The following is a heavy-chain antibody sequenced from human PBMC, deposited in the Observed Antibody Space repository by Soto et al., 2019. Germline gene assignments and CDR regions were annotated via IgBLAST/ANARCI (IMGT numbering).Heavy chain of an antibody. Sequence: GGSLRLSCAASGFTFSNAWMSWVRQAPGKGLEWVSSISSSSSYIYYADSVKGRFTISRDNAKNSLYLQMNSLRAEDTAVYYCASDVFGGAVAGTAFDIWGQGTMVTVSS. CDR1: GFTFSNAW. CDR3: ASDVFGGAVAGTAFDI. D-gene: IGHD6-19*01. CDR2: ISSSSSYI. V-gene: IGHV3-21*01. J-gene: IGHJ3*02.